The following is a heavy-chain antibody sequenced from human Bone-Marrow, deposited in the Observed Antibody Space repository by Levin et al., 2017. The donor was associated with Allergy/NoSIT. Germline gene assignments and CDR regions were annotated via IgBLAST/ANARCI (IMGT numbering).Heavy chain of an antibody. CDR2: INEDGSTI. CDR3: TRDTFGVDDY. Sequence: GESLKISCAASGFSVSRYWMHWVRQAPGKGLAWVSRINEDGSTINYADSVAGRFTISRDSAKNTLYLQMNSLRVEDTAVYYCTRDTFGVDDYWGQGTMVTVSS. CDR1: GFSVSRYW. D-gene: IGHD3-3*01. V-gene: IGHV3-74*01. J-gene: IGHJ4*02.